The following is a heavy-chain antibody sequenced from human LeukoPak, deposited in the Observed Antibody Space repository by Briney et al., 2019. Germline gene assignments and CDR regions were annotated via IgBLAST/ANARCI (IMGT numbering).Heavy chain of an antibody. Sequence: PAGSLRLSCAASGFTFSTYEMNWVRQAPGKGLEWVAYISDSGSSIYYADSVKGRFTISRDNAKNSLYLQMNSLRAEDTAVYYCASVTIVGPTADYWGQGTLVTVSS. CDR3: ASVTIVGPTADY. CDR1: GFTFSTYE. V-gene: IGHV3-48*03. J-gene: IGHJ4*02. D-gene: IGHD1-26*01. CDR2: ISDSGSSI.